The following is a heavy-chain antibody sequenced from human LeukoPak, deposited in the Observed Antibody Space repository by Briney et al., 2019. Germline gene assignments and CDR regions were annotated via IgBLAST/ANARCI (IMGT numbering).Heavy chain of an antibody. CDR3: ARGFIAAAGRGWFDP. CDR2: IYYSGST. V-gene: IGHV4-59*01. D-gene: IGHD6-13*01. J-gene: IGHJ5*02. Sequence: SETLSLTCTVSGGSISSYYWSWIRQPPGKGLEWIGYIYYSGSTNYNPSLKSRVTISVDTSKNQFSLKLSSVTAADTAVYYCARGFIAAAGRGWFDPWGQGTLVTVSS. CDR1: GGSISSYY.